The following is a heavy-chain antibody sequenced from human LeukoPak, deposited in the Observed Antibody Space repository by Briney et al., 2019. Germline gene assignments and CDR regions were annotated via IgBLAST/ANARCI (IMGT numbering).Heavy chain of an antibody. V-gene: IGHV3-23*01. Sequence: PGGSLRLSCAASGFTFSSYAMRWVRQAPGKGLEWVSVISGSGGSTYYADSVKGRFTISRDNSKNTLYLQMNSLRAEDTAVYYCAKSEESSGYRGYYFYCWGQGTLVTVSS. J-gene: IGHJ4*02. CDR2: ISGSGGST. CDR3: AKSEESSGYRGYYFYC. CDR1: GFTFSSYA. D-gene: IGHD6-13*01.